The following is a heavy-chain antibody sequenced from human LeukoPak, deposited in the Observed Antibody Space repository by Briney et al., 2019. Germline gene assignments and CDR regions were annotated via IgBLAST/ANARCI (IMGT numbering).Heavy chain of an antibody. J-gene: IGHJ4*02. CDR3: AKDPYFWSGSDY. V-gene: IGHV3-53*01. CDR1: GFTVSSNY. CDR2: IYSGGST. Sequence: GGSLRLSCAASGFTVSSNYMSWVRQAPGKGLEWVSVIYSGGSTYYADSVKGRFTISRDNSKNTLYLQMNSLRAEGTAVYYCAKDPYFWSGSDYWSQGTLVTVSS. D-gene: IGHD3-3*01.